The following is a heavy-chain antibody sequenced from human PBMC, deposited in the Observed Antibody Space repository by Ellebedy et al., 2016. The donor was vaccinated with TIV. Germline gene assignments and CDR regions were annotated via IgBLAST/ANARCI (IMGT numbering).Heavy chain of an antibody. J-gene: IGHJ4*02. CDR1: GFTFSYYW. V-gene: IGHV3-7*01. CDR2: IRHDGGEK. D-gene: IGHD5-18*01. Sequence: GGSLRLSCATSGFTFSYYWMSWVRQAPGKGLEWVANIRHDGGEKFYVDSVKGRFTISRDNAKNSLYLQMNSLRAEDTAVYYCARKPHPDTDVVYWGQGTLVTVSS. CDR3: ARKPHPDTDVVY.